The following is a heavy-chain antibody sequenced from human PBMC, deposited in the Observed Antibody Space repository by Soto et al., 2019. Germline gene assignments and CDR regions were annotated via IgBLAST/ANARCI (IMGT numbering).Heavy chain of an antibody. D-gene: IGHD3-9*01. V-gene: IGHV3-23*01. Sequence: EVQLLESGGDLVQPGGSLRLSCAAAGFMFSSYGMSWVRQAPGKGLQWVATIHPSGGSTHYAESVRGRFTIPRDNSRDTLYLQMNSLRAEDTAVYYCAKDPSTGPPDCWGQGALVTVSS. CDR2: IHPSGGST. CDR3: AKDPSTGPPDC. CDR1: GFMFSSYG. J-gene: IGHJ4*02.